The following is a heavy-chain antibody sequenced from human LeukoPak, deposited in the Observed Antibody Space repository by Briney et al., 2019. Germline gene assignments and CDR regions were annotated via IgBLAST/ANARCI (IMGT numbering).Heavy chain of an antibody. Sequence: PGRSLRLSCASSGLDVSSTYMSWIRQAPRKGLEWVSTAFVGGDTYYSASVKGRFTLSKDSSRNTMFLQMHGLRPEDTAVYYCARDQLDHWGQGTLVAVSP. J-gene: IGHJ4*02. CDR3: ARDQLDH. CDR2: AFVGGDT. V-gene: IGHV3-53*01. CDR1: GLDVSSTY. D-gene: IGHD5-24*01.